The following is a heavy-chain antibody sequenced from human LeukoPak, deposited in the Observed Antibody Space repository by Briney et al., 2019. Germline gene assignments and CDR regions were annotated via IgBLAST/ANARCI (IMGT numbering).Heavy chain of an antibody. CDR3: ARPRAYCGGDCSSYAFDI. D-gene: IGHD2-21*02. J-gene: IGHJ3*02. Sequence: SETLSLTRTVSGGSISGYHWSWIRQPPGKGPEWIGYIHYSGITNYSPSLKSRVTISLDTSKNQFSLKLSSVTAADTAVYYCARPRAYCGGDCSSYAFDIWGQGTMVTVSS. CDR1: GGSISGYH. V-gene: IGHV4-59*08. CDR2: IHYSGIT.